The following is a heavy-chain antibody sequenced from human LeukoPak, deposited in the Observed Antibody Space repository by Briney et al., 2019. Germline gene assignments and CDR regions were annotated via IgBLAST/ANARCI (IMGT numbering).Heavy chain of an antibody. CDR2: INSSGSYI. V-gene: IGHV3-21*01. CDR3: SRVAFLEWQYLYYFDY. CDR1: GFTFSSYS. Sequence: GGSLRLSCAASGFTFSSYSMNWVRQAPGKGLEWVSPINSSGSYIYYADSVKGRFTISRDNAKNSLYLQMNSRRAEDKAEYYSSRVAFLEWQYLYYFDYWGQGTLVTVSS. J-gene: IGHJ4*01. D-gene: IGHD3-3*02.